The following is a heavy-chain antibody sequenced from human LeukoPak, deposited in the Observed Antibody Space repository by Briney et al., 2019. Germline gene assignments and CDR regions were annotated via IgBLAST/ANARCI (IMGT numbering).Heavy chain of an antibody. CDR2: IYYSGST. Sequence: SETLSLTCTVSGASISSSSYYWGWIRQPPGEGLEGIVSIYYSGSTYYNPSLKSRVTISVDTSKNQFSLKLSSVTAADTAVYYCARVVDYDSSGYFRYYFDYWGQGTLVTVSS. V-gene: IGHV4-39*07. CDR3: ARVVDYDSSGYFRYYFDY. J-gene: IGHJ4*02. D-gene: IGHD3-22*01. CDR1: GASISSSSYY.